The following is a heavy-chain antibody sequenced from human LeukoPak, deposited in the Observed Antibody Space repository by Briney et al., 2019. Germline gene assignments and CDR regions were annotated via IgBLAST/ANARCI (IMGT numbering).Heavy chain of an antibody. CDR1: GGSISIYH. CDR3: ARRDISSGWSFDY. V-gene: IGHV4-4*07. CDR2: IHTSGST. D-gene: IGHD6-19*01. Sequence: SETLSLTCSVSGGSISIYHWSLIRQPAGKGLEWVGQIHTSGSTNYNPPLKSRVSMAIDTTEDQVSLTIRSVTAADTAFYYCARRDISSGWSFDYWGQGTLVTVSS. J-gene: IGHJ4*02.